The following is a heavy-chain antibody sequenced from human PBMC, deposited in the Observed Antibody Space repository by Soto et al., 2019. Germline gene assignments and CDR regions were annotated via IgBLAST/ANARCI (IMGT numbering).Heavy chain of an antibody. V-gene: IGHV3-21*01. CDR1: GFTFSTYT. J-gene: IGHJ5*02. CDR2: ISSSGSYI. Sequence: TGGSLRLSCAASGFTFSTYTRNWVRQAPGKGLEWVSSISSSGSYIYYADSVKGRFTISRDNAKNSLYLQMNSLRAEDTAVYYCATEYWFDPWGQGTLVTVPS. CDR3: ATEYWFDP.